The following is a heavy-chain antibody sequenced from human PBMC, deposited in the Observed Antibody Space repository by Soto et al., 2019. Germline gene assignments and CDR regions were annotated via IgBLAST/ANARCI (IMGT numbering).Heavy chain of an antibody. D-gene: IGHD4-17*01. CDR2: ISGSGDST. CDR1: GFTFSSYA. CDR3: AKDMKWGGMTTIHYFDS. J-gene: IGHJ4*02. V-gene: IGHV3-23*01. Sequence: GGSLRLSCAASGFTFSSYAMSWVRQAPGKGLEWVSGISGSGDSTYYADSVKGRFTISRDNAKNSLFLQMNSLRPEDTALYYCAKDMKWGGMTTIHYFDSWGQGTLVTVSS.